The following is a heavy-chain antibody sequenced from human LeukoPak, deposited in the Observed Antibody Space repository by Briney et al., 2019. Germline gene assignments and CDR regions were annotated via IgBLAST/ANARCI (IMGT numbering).Heavy chain of an antibody. Sequence: GASVKVSCKASGGTFSSYAISWVRQAPGQGLEWMGRINPNSGGTNYAQKFQGRVTMTRDTSISTAYMELSRLRSDDTAVYYCARGGATVTIDYWGQGTLVTVSS. D-gene: IGHD4-17*01. V-gene: IGHV1-2*06. J-gene: IGHJ4*02. CDR1: GGTFSSYA. CDR3: ARGGATVTIDY. CDR2: INPNSGGT.